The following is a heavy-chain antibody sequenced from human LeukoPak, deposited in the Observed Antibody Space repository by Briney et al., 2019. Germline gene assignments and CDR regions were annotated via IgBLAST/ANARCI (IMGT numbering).Heavy chain of an antibody. CDR1: GGSISSYY. CDR3: ARDPAGAATPYYFDY. CDR2: IYTSGST. D-gene: IGHD1-26*01. V-gene: IGHV4-4*07. J-gene: IGHJ4*02. Sequence: PSETLSLTCTVSGGSISSYYWSWIRQPAGKGLEWIGRIYTSGSTNYNPSLKSRVTMSVDTSKNQFSLKLSSVTAADTAVYHCARDPAGAATPYYFDYWGQGTLVTVSS.